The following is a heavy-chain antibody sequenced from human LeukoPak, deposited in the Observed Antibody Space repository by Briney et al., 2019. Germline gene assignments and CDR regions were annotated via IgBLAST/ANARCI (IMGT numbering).Heavy chain of an antibody. V-gene: IGHV4-39*01. CDR1: GGSISSSSYY. CDR2: IYYSGST. D-gene: IGHD6-19*01. J-gene: IGHJ6*03. CDR3: ARTHRIAVAGISRNYYYMDV. Sequence: PSETLSLTCTVSGGSISSSSYYWGWIRQPPGKGLEWIRSIYYSGSTYYNPSLKSRVTISVDTSKNQFSLKLSSVTAADTAVYYCARTHRIAVAGISRNYYYMDVWGKGTTVTVSS.